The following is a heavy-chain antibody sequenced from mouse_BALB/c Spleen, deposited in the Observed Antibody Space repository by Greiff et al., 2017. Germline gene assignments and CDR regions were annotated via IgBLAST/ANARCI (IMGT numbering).Heavy chain of an antibody. CDR1: GFTFSSYY. J-gene: IGHJ4*01. V-gene: IGHV5-6-2*01. Sequence: EVKLVESGGGLVKLGGSLKLSCAASGFTFSSYYMSWVRQTPEKRLELVAAINSNGGSTYYPDTVKGRFTISRDNAKNTLYLQMSSLKSEDTALYYCARGEVRREAMDYWGQGTSVTVSS. CDR2: INSNGGST. D-gene: IGHD2-14*01. CDR3: ARGEVRREAMDY.